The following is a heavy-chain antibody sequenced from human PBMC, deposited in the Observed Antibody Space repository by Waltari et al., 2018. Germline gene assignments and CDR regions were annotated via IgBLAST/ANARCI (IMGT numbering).Heavy chain of an antibody. CDR2: IYDSGST. Sequence: QVQLQESGPGLVKPSETLSLTCTVSGGSISSYYWSWIRQPPGKGLEWIGYIYDSGSTNYNPSLKSRVTISVDTSKNQFSLKLSSVTAADTAVYYCARDRGALYYFDYWGQGTLVTVSS. V-gene: IGHV4-59*01. CDR3: ARDRGALYYFDY. D-gene: IGHD3-10*01. CDR1: GGSISSYY. J-gene: IGHJ4*02.